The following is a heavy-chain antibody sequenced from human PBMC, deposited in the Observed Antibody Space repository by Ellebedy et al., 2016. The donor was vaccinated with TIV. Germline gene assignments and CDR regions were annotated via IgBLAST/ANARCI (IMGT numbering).Heavy chain of an antibody. CDR2: ISASGGST. Sequence: PGGSLRLSCAASGLTLSSDAMNWVRQAPGKGLQWVSSISASGGSTYYAGSVKGRFTISRENSKNTLYLQMSSLRAEDTAVYYCVKGVGTTFDYWGQGTLVTVSS. V-gene: IGHV3-23*01. CDR3: VKGVGTTFDY. J-gene: IGHJ4*02. CDR1: GLTLSSDA. D-gene: IGHD1-26*01.